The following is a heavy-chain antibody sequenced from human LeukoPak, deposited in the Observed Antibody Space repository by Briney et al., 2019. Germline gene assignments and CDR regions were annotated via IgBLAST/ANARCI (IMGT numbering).Heavy chain of an antibody. D-gene: IGHD4-17*01. J-gene: IGHJ4*02. Sequence: GGSLRLSCAASGFTFSSFEMNWVRQAPGKGLEWVSYIYKNGGTTYYADSVKGRFTISRDNDKNSLYLQMNSLRAEDTAVYYCTRGAYGDYGRGYWGQGTLVTVSS. V-gene: IGHV3-48*03. CDR1: GFTFSSFE. CDR3: TRGAYGDYGRGY. CDR2: IYKNGGTT.